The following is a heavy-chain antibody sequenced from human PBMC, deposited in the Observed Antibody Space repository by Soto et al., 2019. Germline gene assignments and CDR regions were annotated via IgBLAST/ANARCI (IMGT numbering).Heavy chain of an antibody. CDR3: AREGHDSSGYYYLIDY. V-gene: IGHV1-18*04. D-gene: IGHD3-22*01. CDR1: GYTFTSYG. Sequence: ASVKVSCKASGYTFTSYGISWVRQAPGQGLEWMGWISAYNGNTNYAQKLQGRVTVTTDTSTSTAYMELRSLRSDDTAVYYCAREGHDSSGYYYLIDYWGQGTLVTVSS. CDR2: ISAYNGNT. J-gene: IGHJ4*02.